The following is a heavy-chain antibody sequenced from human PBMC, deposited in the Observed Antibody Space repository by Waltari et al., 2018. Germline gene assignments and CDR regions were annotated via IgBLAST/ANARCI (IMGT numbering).Heavy chain of an antibody. D-gene: IGHD3-22*01. CDR1: GFPFADYA. V-gene: IGHV3-9*01. Sequence: EVQLVESGGGLVQPGRSLRLSCAASGFPFADYAMHGVRQVPGKGLEWVAGINWNSDSIGYGDSVKGRFTISRDNTRNSLYLQMNSLTTEDTALYYCLKKNDEVYDRNGLVYDAFDMWGQGTMVTVSS. J-gene: IGHJ3*02. CDR3: LKKNDEVYDRNGLVYDAFDM. CDR2: INWNSDSI.